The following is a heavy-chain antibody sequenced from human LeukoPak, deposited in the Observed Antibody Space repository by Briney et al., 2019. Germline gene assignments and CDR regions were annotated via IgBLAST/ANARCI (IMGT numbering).Heavy chain of an antibody. J-gene: IGHJ5*02. Sequence: PSETLSLTCTVSGGPISSSSYYWGWIRQPPGKGLEWIGSIYYSGSTYYNPSLKSRVTISVDTSKNQFSLKLSSVTAADTAVYYCATSEKWFDPWGQGTPVTVSS. CDR1: GGPISSSSYY. V-gene: IGHV4-39*01. CDR3: ATSEKWFDP. CDR2: IYYSGST.